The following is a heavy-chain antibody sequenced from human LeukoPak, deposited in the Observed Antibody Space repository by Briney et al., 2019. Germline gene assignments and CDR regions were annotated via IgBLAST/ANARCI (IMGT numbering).Heavy chain of an antibody. CDR1: GGSISSGGYY. CDR3: AREVSVDVGY. V-gene: IGHV4-30-2*01. J-gene: IGHJ4*02. D-gene: IGHD2-2*01. Sequence: QPSETLSLTCTVSGGSISSGGYYWSWIRQPPGKGLEWIGYIYHSGSTYYNPSLKSRVTISVDRSKNQFSLKLSSVTAADTAVYYCAREVSVDVGYWGQGTLVTVSS. CDR2: IYHSGST.